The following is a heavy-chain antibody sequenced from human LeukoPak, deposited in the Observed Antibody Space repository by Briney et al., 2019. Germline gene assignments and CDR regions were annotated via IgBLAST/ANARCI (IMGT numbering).Heavy chain of an antibody. J-gene: IGHJ5*02. CDR2: IKSKPDGGTT. CDR1: GFTVSSNY. CDR3: STEGLAYCDSDCYS. V-gene: IGHV3-15*01. Sequence: PGGSLRLSCAASGFTVSSNYMSWVRQAPGKGLEWVGHIKSKPDGGTTDYAAPVKGRFTISRDDSKNTLYLQMNTLKTEDTAVYYCSTEGLAYCDSDCYSWGQGTLVTVSS. D-gene: IGHD2-21*02.